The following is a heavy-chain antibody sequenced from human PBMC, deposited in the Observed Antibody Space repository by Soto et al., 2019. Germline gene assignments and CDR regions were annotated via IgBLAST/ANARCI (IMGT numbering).Heavy chain of an antibody. J-gene: IGHJ6*02. Sequence: PGEYLKISCQGSGYSFANYWIAWVRQMAGKGLEWVGVIYPGDSDTRYSPSFRGQVTISADKSISHVYLQWSSLKASDTPMYYLAKNRPRHYYYGMDVWGQGTTVTVSS. V-gene: IGHV5-51*01. CDR1: GYSFANYW. CDR2: IYPGDSDT. D-gene: IGHD6-6*01. CDR3: AKNRPRHYYYGMDV.